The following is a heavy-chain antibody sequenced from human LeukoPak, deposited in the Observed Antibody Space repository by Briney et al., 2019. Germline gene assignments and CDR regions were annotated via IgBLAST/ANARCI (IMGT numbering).Heavy chain of an antibody. CDR2: INHSGST. Sequence: SETLSLTCAVYGGSFSGYYWSWLRQPPGKGLEWIGEINHSGSTNYNPSLESRVTISVDTSKNQFSLKLSSVTAADTAVYYCARPPMDYDFWSGYDRPYWGQGTLVTVSS. V-gene: IGHV4-34*01. D-gene: IGHD3-3*01. J-gene: IGHJ4*02. CDR1: GGSFSGYY. CDR3: ARPPMDYDFWSGYDRPY.